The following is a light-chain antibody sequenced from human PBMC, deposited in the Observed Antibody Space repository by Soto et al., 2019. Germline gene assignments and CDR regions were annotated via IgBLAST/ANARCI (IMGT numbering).Light chain of an antibody. CDR2: DAS. CDR1: QHSSSC. J-gene: IGKJ5*01. Sequence: DIQMTQSPSSLSASVGDRVSITCRASQHSSSCLKWYQHKTPKAAQNLIYDASSLQRGVPSRFRGSRSGTDFTLTISSLQPEDYATYYCQQRYNTPSITFGQGTRLEIK. CDR3: QQRYNTPSIT. V-gene: IGKV1-39*01.